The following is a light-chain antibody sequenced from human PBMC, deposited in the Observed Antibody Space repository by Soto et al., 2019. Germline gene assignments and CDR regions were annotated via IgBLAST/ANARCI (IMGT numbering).Light chain of an antibody. CDR2: WAS. CDR3: QQYYTTPLT. V-gene: IGKV4-1*01. J-gene: IGKJ4*01. Sequence: DIVLTQSPDSLAVSLGERATINCKSSQSVFYSSNNNNYSAWYQQKPGQPPKLLVYWASTRESGVPDRFSGSGSGTDFTLTINSLQAEDVAVYYCQQYYTTPLTFGGGTKVEIK. CDR1: QSVFYSSNNNNY.